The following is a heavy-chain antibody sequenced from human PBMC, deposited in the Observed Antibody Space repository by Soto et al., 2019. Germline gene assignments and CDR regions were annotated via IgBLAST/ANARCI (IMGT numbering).Heavy chain of an antibody. V-gene: IGHV3-30*18. J-gene: IGHJ6*02. Sequence: GGSLRLSCAASGFTFSSYGMHWVRQAPGKGLEWVAVISYDGSNKYYADSVKGRFTIPRDNSKNTLYLQMNSLRAEDTAVYYCAKGYSSSWYLLYYYYGMDVWGQGTTVTVSS. D-gene: IGHD6-13*01. CDR3: AKGYSSSWYLLYYYYGMDV. CDR1: GFTFSSYG. CDR2: ISYDGSNK.